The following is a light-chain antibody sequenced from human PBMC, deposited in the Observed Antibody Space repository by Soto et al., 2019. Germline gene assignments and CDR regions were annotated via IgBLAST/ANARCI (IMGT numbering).Light chain of an antibody. CDR3: QQYNNWPPLT. CDR2: GAS. V-gene: IGKV3-15*01. CDR1: QSVSSN. Sequence: EIVMTQSPATLSVSPGERATLSCRASQSVSSNLAWYQQKPGQDPRLLIYGASTRATGIPARFSGSGSGTEFNLTISSLQSEDFAVYYCQQYNNWPPLTFGGGTKVEIK. J-gene: IGKJ4*01.